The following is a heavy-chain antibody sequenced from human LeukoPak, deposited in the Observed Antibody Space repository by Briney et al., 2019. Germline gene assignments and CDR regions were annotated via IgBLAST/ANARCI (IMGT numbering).Heavy chain of an antibody. CDR1: GGSFSGHY. Sequence: PSETLSLTCAVSGGSFSGHYWSWIRQSPGEGLEWIGEIDHSGNTNYNPSLKGRLTISVDTSKSQFSLRLSSVTAADTAVYYCARGEGQGYFDYWGQGTLVTVSS. CDR3: ARGEGQGYFDY. CDR2: IDHSGNT. V-gene: IGHV4-34*01. J-gene: IGHJ4*02.